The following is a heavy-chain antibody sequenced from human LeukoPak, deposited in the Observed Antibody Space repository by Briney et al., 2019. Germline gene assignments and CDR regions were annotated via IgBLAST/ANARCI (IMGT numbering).Heavy chain of an antibody. Sequence: GGSLRLSCAASGFTFSSYWMHWVRQAPGKGLVWVSRINSVGSSTSYADSVKGRFTISRDNAKNTLYLQMNSLRAEDTAVYYCARTNVLRYFDWLSKGHYFDYWGQGTLVTVSS. CDR1: GFTFSSYW. CDR2: INSVGSST. CDR3: ARTNVLRYFDWLSKGHYFDY. J-gene: IGHJ4*02. D-gene: IGHD3-9*01. V-gene: IGHV3-74*01.